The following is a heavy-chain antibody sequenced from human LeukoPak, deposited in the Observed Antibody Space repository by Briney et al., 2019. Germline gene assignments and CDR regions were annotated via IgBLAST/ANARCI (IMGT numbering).Heavy chain of an antibody. Sequence: KPSETLSLTCTVSGGSISSYYWSWIRQPPGKGLEWIGYISDSVSTNYNPSLKSRVSISVDTSNNQFSLKLSSLTAADTAVYYCARGQQQLSRWGQGTLVTVSS. D-gene: IGHD6-13*01. V-gene: IGHV4-59*01. J-gene: IGHJ4*02. CDR2: ISDSVST. CDR1: GGSISSYY. CDR3: ARGQQQLSR.